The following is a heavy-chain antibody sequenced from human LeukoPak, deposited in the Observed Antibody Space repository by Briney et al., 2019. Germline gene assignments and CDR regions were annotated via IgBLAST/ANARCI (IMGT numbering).Heavy chain of an antibody. CDR1: GFTFSSYG. CDR2: IWYDGSNK. J-gene: IGHJ4*02. CDR3: AKGGYYDSSGYYY. V-gene: IGHV3-33*06. D-gene: IGHD3-22*01. Sequence: PGGSLRLSCAASGFTFSSYGMHWVRQAPGEGLEWVAVIWYDGSNKYYADSVKGRFTISRDNSKNTLYLQMNSLRAEDTAVYYCAKGGYYDSSGYYYWGQGTLVTVSS.